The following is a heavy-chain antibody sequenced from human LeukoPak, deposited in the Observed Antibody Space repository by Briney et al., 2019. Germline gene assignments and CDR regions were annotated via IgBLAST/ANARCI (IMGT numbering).Heavy chain of an antibody. CDR1: GYTFTGYY. D-gene: IGHD2-21*01. J-gene: IGHJ4*02. V-gene: IGHV1-2*02. Sequence: ASVKVSCKASGYTFTGYYMHWVRQAPGQGLEWMGWINPNSGGTNYAQKFQGRVTMTRDTSISTAYMELGSLKSDDTAVYYCARVAYCGGHCYYYFDYWGQGTLVTVSS. CDR3: ARVAYCGGHCYYYFDY. CDR2: INPNSGGT.